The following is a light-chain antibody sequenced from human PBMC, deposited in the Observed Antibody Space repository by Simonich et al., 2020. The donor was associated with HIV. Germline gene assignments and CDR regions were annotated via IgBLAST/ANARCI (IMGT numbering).Light chain of an antibody. Sequence: EIVLTQSPGTLSLSPGERATLSCRASQSVSSSYLAWYQQKPGLAPRLLIYDGSSRATGIPDRFSGSGSGTDFTLTISRLEPEDFAVYYCQQYGSSPPYTFGQGTKLEIK. CDR3: QQYGSSPPYT. CDR2: DGS. J-gene: IGKJ2*01. V-gene: IGKV3D-20*01. CDR1: QSVSSSY.